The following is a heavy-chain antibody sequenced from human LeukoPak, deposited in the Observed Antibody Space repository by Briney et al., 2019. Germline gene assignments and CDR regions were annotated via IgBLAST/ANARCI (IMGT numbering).Heavy chain of an antibody. CDR2: SSSSGSTI. CDR3: ARDLAWTSTVTPFGY. D-gene: IGHD4-17*01. J-gene: IGHJ4*02. CDR1: GFTFSSYE. V-gene: IGHV3-48*03. Sequence: PGGSLRLSCAASGFTFSSYEMNWVRQAPGKGLEWVSYSSSSGSTIYYADSVKGRFTISRDNAKNSLYLQMNSLRAEDTAVYYCARDLAWTSTVTPFGYSGQGTLVTVSS.